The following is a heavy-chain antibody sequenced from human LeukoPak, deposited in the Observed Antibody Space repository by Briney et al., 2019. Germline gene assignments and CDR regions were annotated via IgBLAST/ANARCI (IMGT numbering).Heavy chain of an antibody. V-gene: IGHV4-39*01. CDR3: ARHKISVAGTRDFDY. D-gene: IGHD6-19*01. J-gene: IGHJ4*02. Sequence: SETLSLTCTVSGGSISSSSYYWGWIRQPPGKGLEWIGSIYYSGSTYYNPSLKSRVTISVDTSKNQFSLKLSSVTAADTAVHYCARHKISVAGTRDFDYWGQGTLVTVSS. CDR2: IYYSGST. CDR1: GGSISSSSYY.